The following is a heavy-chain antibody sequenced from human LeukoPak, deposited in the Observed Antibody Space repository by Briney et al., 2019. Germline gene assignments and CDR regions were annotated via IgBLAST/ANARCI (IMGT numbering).Heavy chain of an antibody. Sequence: PSETLSLTCTVSGGSISTYYWTWIRQPPGKGLEWIGYIYYSGSTNYNPSLRGRVTISLDTSKNQFSLKMTSVTAADTAVYYCARASGATITTYNGMDVWGQGTTVTVSS. J-gene: IGHJ6*02. CDR2: IYYSGST. CDR1: GGSISTYY. D-gene: IGHD4-11*01. V-gene: IGHV4-59*01. CDR3: ARASGATITTYNGMDV.